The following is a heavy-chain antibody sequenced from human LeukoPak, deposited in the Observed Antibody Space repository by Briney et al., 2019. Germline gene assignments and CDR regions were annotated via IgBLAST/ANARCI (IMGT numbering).Heavy chain of an antibody. CDR3: AREWLGLNWFDP. V-gene: IGHV4-34*01. CDR1: GGSFSGYY. D-gene: IGHD5-12*01. Sequence: PSETLSLTCAVYGGSFSGYYWSWIRQPPGKGLEWIGEINHSGSTNYNPSLKSRVTISVDTSKKQFSLKLSSVTAADTAVYYCAREWLGLNWFDPWGQGTLVTVSS. J-gene: IGHJ5*02. CDR2: INHSGST.